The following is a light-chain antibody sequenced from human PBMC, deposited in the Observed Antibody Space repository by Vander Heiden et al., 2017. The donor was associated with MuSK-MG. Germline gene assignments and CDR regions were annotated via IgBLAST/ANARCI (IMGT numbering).Light chain of an antibody. CDR2: SNN. V-gene: IGLV1-44*01. CDR3: AAWDDSRNGWV. Sequence: QSVLTQPPSASGTPGQRVTISCSGSSPNIGSNTVNWYQQLPGPAPKLLIYSNNQRPSGVPDRCSGSKSGTSASLAISGLQAEDDADYYCAAWDDSRNGWVFGGGTKLTVL. CDR1: SPNIGSNT. J-gene: IGLJ3*02.